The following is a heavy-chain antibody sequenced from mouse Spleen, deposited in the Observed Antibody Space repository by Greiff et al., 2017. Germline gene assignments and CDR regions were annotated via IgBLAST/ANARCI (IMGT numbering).Heavy chain of an antibody. D-gene: IGHD2-14*01. J-gene: IGHJ2*01. Sequence: QVQLQQPGAELVMPGASVKLSCKASGYTFTSYWMHWVKQRPGQGLEWIGEIDPSDSYTNYNQKFKGKATLTVDKSSSTAYMQLSSLTSEDSAVYYCARQEVRGGYYWGQGTTLTVSS. CDR3: ARQEVRGGYY. CDR1: GYTFTSYW. V-gene: IGHV1-69*01. CDR2: IDPSDSYT.